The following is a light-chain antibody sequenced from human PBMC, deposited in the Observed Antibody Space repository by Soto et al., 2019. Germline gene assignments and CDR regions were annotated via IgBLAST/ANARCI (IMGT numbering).Light chain of an antibody. Sequence: DIQMTQSPSSLSASVGDRVTIACRASQGIRNDLAWYQQKPGKDPKRLIYAASSLQSGVPSRFSGSGSGTEFTLTIRSLQPEDFATYYCLQHNSYPWPFGQGTKVEIK. J-gene: IGKJ1*01. V-gene: IGKV1-17*01. CDR1: QGIRND. CDR2: AAS. CDR3: LQHNSYPWP.